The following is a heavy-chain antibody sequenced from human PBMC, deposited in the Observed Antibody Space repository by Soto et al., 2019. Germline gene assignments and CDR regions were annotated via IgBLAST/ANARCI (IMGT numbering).Heavy chain of an antibody. Sequence: ASVKVSCKVSGYTLTGLSMHWVRQAPGKGLEWMGGFDPEDGETIYAQKFQGRVTMTEDTSTDTAYMELSSLRSEDTAVYYCATVTVGSGWLTYFDYWGQGTLVTVSS. CDR3: ATVTVGSGWLTYFDY. CDR1: GYTLTGLS. D-gene: IGHD6-19*01. J-gene: IGHJ4*02. CDR2: FDPEDGET. V-gene: IGHV1-24*01.